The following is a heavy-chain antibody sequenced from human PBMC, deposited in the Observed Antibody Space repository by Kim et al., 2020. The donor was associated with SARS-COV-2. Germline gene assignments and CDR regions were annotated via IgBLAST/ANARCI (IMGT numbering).Heavy chain of an antibody. V-gene: IGHV3-7*01. CDR3: ARGLDSSSWWVPSYYYGMDV. J-gene: IGHJ6*02. Sequence: GGSLRLSCAASGFTFSSYWMSWVRQAPGKGLEWVANIKQDGSEKYYVDSVKGRFTISRDNAKNSLYLQMNSLRAEDTAVYYCARGLDSSSWWVPSYYYGMDVWGQGTTVTVSS. CDR1: GFTFSSYW. CDR2: IKQDGSEK. D-gene: IGHD6-13*01.